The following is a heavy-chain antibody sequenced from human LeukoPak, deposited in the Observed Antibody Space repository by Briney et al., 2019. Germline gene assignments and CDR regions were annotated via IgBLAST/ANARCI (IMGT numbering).Heavy chain of an antibody. CDR1: GGTFSSYA. CDR2: IIPIFGTA. V-gene: IGHV1-69*05. Sequence: SVKVSCKASGGTFSSYAISWVRRAPGQGLEWMGGIIPIFGTANYAQKFQGRVTITTDESTSTAYMELSSLRSEDAAVYYCAREQRSGYFTPSAFDIWGQGTMVTVSS. D-gene: IGHD3-3*01. CDR3: AREQRSGYFTPSAFDI. J-gene: IGHJ3*02.